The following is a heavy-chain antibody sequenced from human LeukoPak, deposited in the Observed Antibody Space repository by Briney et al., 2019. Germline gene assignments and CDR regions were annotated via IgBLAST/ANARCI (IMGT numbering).Heavy chain of an antibody. D-gene: IGHD3-22*01. J-gene: IGHJ4*02. Sequence: SETLSLTCAVYGGSLSGYYWSWIRQPPGKGLEWIGEINHSGSTNYNPSLKSRVTISVDTSKNQFSLKLSSVTAADTAVYYCARGSRSQYYYDSSGYYWAYWGQGTLVTVSS. CDR1: GGSLSGYY. CDR2: INHSGST. V-gene: IGHV4-34*01. CDR3: ARGSRSQYYYDSSGYYWAY.